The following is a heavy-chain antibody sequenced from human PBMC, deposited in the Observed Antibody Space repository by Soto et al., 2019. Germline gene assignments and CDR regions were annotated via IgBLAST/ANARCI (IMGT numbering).Heavy chain of an antibody. CDR1: GFTFSSYG. J-gene: IGHJ6*02. D-gene: IGHD6-13*01. V-gene: IGHV3-33*01. CDR3: ARGRTAAGTSVYYYYGMDV. Sequence: QVQLVESGGGLVQPGRSLRLSCAASGFTFSSYGMHWVRQAPGKGLEWVAVIWYDGSNKYYADSVKGRFTISRDNSKNTLYLQRNRRGAEETAVYYCARGRTAAGTSVYYYYGMDVWGQGTTVTVSS. CDR2: IWYDGSNK.